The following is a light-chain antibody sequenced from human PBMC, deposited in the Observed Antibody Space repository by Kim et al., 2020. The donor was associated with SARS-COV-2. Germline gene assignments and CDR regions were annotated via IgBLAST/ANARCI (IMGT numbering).Light chain of an antibody. J-gene: IGLJ3*02. CDR3: AAWDDSLKGPV. V-gene: IGLV1-44*01. CDR1: TADSGSNS. CDR2: SNN. Sequence: GRRVTISCSGRTADSGSNSGNWYQQLPGTAPKLLIYSNNQRPSGVPDRVSGSKSGTSASLAISGLQSEDEADYYCAAWDDSLKGPVFGGGTQLSV.